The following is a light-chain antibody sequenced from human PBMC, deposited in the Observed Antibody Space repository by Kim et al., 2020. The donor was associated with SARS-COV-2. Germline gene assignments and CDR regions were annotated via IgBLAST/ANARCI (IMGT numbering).Light chain of an antibody. J-gene: IGLJ3*02. Sequence: GQSITISCTATSSDIGSYNVVSWYQQHPGKAPKLIIYEVSKRPAEVSDRFSGSKSGNTASLTISGLQAEDESDYYCCSYGGNYNWVFGGGTQLTVL. CDR2: EVS. CDR1: SSDIGSYNV. CDR3: CSYGGNYNWV. V-gene: IGLV2-23*02.